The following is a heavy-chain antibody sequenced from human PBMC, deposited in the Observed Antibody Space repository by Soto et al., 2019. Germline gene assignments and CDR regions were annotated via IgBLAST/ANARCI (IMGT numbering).Heavy chain of an antibody. D-gene: IGHD6-13*01. J-gene: IGHJ4*02. CDR3: AKDTSAAGADYYFDY. CDR1: GFTFSSYG. CDR2: ISYDGSNK. Sequence: GGSLRLSCAASGFTFSSYGMHWVRQAPGKGLEWVAVISYDGSNKYYADSVKGRFTISRDNSKNTLYLQMNSLRAEDTAVYYCAKDTSAAGADYYFDYWGQGTLVTVSS. V-gene: IGHV3-30*18.